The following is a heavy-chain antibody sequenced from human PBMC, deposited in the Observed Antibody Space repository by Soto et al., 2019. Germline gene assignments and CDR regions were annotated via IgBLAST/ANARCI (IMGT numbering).Heavy chain of an antibody. V-gene: IGHV5-10-1*03. CDR1: GYSFTSYW. CDR2: IDPSDSYT. Sequence: EVQLVQSGAEVKKPGESLRISCKGSGYSFTSYWISWVRQMPGKGLEWMGRIDPSDSYTNYSPSFQGHVTISADKSISTAYLQWSSLKASDTAMYYCARLGSPISIAVAGTLGMDVWGQGTTVTVSS. J-gene: IGHJ6*02. CDR3: ARLGSPISIAVAGTLGMDV. D-gene: IGHD6-19*01.